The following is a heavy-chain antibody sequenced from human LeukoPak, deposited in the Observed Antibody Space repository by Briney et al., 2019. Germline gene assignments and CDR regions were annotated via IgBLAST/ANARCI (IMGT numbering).Heavy chain of an antibody. CDR1: GGSFSGYY. V-gene: IGHV4-34*01. J-gene: IGHJ6*03. Sequence: SETLSLTCAVYGGSFSGYYWSWIRQPPGKGLEWIGEINHSGSTNYNPSLKSRVTISVDTSKNQFSLKLSSVTAADTAVYYCAREKEGYYGSGGPQRYYYYMDVWGKGTTVTVSS. CDR3: AREKEGYYGSGGPQRYYYYMDV. D-gene: IGHD3-10*01. CDR2: INHSGST.